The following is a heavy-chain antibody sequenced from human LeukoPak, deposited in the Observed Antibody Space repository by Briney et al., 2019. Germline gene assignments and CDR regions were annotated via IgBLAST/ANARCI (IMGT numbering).Heavy chain of an antibody. J-gene: IGHJ4*02. CDR3: AKDRELAPLDY. Sequence: GGSLRLSCAASGFTFSSYGMHWVRQAPGKGLGWVAVISYDGSNKYYADSVKGRFTISRDNSKNTLYLQMNSLRAEDTAVYYCAKDRELAPLDYWGQGTLVTVSS. D-gene: IGHD1-1*01. CDR1: GFTFSSYG. V-gene: IGHV3-30*18. CDR2: ISYDGSNK.